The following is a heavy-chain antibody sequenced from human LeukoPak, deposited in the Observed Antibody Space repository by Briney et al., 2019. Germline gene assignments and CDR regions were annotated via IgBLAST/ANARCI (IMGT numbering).Heavy chain of an antibody. J-gene: IGHJ5*02. CDR3: ARDDADPSGQFKAFDP. CDR1: GGSISSSSYY. CDR2: IYSSGIT. Sequence: SETLSLTCTVSGGSISSSSYYWGWIRQPPGKGLGWIGRIYSSGITNYNPSLKSRVTMSIDTSKNQFTLKVTSVIAADTAVYYCARDDADPSGQFKAFDPWGQGTLVTVSS. V-gene: IGHV4-39*06. D-gene: IGHD2-2*01.